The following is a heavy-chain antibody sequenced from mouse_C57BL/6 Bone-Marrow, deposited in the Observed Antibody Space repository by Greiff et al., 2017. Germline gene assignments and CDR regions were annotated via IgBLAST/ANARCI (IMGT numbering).Heavy chain of an antibody. D-gene: IGHD3-1*01. V-gene: IGHV1-80*01. J-gene: IGHJ2*01. CDR1: GYAFSSYW. CDR2: IYPGDGDT. Sequence: VKLLESGAELVKPGASVKISCKASGYAFSSYWMNWVKQRPGKGLEWIGQIYPGDGDTNYNGKFKGKATLTADKSSSTAYMQLSSLTSEDSAVYFCARSGGGPFDYWGQGTTLTVSS. CDR3: ARSGGGPFDY.